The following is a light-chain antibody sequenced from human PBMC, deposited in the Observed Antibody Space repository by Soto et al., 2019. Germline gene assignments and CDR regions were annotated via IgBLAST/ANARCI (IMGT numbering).Light chain of an antibody. V-gene: IGKV3-20*01. CDR1: QSISKNY. CDR3: QQYATSPLT. Sequence: EIVLTQSPGTLSLSPGERATLSCRASQSISKNYLAWYQQKPGQAPRLLIYGASSRATGIPDRFSGSGSGTDFTLTISRLEPEDFAVDFCQQYATSPLTFGGGTKVEIK. J-gene: IGKJ4*01. CDR2: GAS.